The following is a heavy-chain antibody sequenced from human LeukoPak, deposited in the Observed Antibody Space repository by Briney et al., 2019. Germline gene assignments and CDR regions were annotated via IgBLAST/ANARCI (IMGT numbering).Heavy chain of an antibody. Sequence: PSETLSLTCTVSGGSISSGNYYWSWIRQPAGKGLEWIGHIHTSGSTNYNPSLKSRVTISVDTSKNQFSLKLSSLTAADTAVYYCAREGYDSLWGQGTLVTVSS. D-gene: IGHD3-3*01. CDR1: GGSISSGNYY. CDR2: IHTSGST. CDR3: AREGYDSL. V-gene: IGHV4-61*09. J-gene: IGHJ4*02.